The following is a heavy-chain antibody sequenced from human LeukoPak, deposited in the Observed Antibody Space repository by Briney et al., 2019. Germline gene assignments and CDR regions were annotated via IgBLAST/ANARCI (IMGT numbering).Heavy chain of an antibody. CDR2: ISGSGGST. J-gene: IGHJ3*02. V-gene: IGHV3-23*01. D-gene: IGHD3-16*01. CDR3: AIDPRDYDYIWRDAFDI. CDR1: GFTFSSYA. Sequence: QPGGSLRLSCAASGFTFSSYAMSWVRQAPGKGLEWVSAISGSGGSTYYADSVKGRFTISRDNSKNTLYLQMNSLRAEDTAVYYCAIDPRDYDYIWRDAFDIWGQGTMVTVSS.